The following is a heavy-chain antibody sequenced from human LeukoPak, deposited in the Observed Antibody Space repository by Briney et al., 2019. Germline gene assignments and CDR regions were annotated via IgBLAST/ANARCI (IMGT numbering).Heavy chain of an antibody. CDR1: GGTFRGYY. V-gene: IGHV4-34*01. J-gene: IGHJ2*01. CDR3: ARGVLGPYYFDL. D-gene: IGHD7-27*01. Sequence: PSETLSLTCAVCGGTFRGYYWSWIRQPPGKGLEWIGEIHYTGATNYKPSLKSRVTISGDPSKNQVSLRVYSVTAADTAVYYCARGVLGPYYFDLWGRGTLSLSPQ. CDR2: IHYTGAT.